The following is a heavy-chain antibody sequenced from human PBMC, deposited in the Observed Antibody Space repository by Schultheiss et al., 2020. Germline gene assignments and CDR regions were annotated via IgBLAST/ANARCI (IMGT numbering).Heavy chain of an antibody. J-gene: IGHJ4*02. CDR1: GFTFSSYA. CDR2: ISWNSGSI. CDR3: TTSTPDYYGSELTE. V-gene: IGHV3-9*01. D-gene: IGHD3-10*01. Sequence: GGSLRLSCAASGFTFSSYAMSWVRQAPGKGLEWVSGISWNSGSIGYADSVKGRFTISRDNAKNSLYLQMNSLKTEDTAVYYCTTSTPDYYGSELTEWGQGTLGTGSS.